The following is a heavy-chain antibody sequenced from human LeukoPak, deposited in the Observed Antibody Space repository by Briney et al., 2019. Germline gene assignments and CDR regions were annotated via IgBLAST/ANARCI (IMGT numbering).Heavy chain of an antibody. CDR1: GGSFSGYY. Sequence: SETLSLTCAVYGGSFSGYYWSWIRQPPGKGLEWIGEINHIGSTNYNPFLKSRVTISVDTSKNQFSLKLSSVTAADTAVYYCARAPSTYYDFWSGLRYFDYWGQGTLVTVSS. V-gene: IGHV4-34*01. CDR3: ARAPSTYYDFWSGLRYFDY. CDR2: INHIGST. D-gene: IGHD3-3*01. J-gene: IGHJ4*02.